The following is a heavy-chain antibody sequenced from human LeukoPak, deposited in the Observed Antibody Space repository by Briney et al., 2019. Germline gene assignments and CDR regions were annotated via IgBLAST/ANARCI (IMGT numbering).Heavy chain of an antibody. CDR1: GFTFENHA. J-gene: IGHJ4*02. Sequence: GGSLRLSCAASGFTFENHAMHWVRQVPGKGLEWVSGISWNSGGIGYADSVKGRFAISRDNARNSLFLQMNSLRPEDTALYYCVKDIRDIILALGAIMSLGFDSWGQGTLVTVSS. CDR3: VKDIRDIILALGAIMSLGFDS. CDR2: ISWNSGGI. D-gene: IGHD2-8*02. V-gene: IGHV3-9*01.